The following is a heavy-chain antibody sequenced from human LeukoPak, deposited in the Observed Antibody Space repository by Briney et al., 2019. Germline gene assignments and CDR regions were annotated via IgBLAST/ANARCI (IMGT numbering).Heavy chain of an antibody. CDR1: GFTFSSYS. J-gene: IGHJ4*02. CDR3: AKAQGPYSSSWYYFDY. Sequence: PGGSLRLSCAASGFTFSSYSMNWDRQAPGKGLEWVSSISSSSSYIYYADSVKGRFTISRDNAKNSLYLQMNSLRAEDTAVYYCAKAQGPYSSSWYYFDYWGQGTLVTVSS. V-gene: IGHV3-21*01. D-gene: IGHD6-13*01. CDR2: ISSSSSYI.